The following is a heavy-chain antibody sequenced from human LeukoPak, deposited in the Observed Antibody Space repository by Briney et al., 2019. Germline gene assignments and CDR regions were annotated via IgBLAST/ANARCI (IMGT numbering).Heavy chain of an antibody. CDR2: IKQDGSEK. V-gene: IGHV3-7*01. Sequence: GGSLRLSCAASGFTFDDYGMSWVRQAPGKGLEWVANIKQDGSEKYYVDSVKGRFTISRDNSKNTLYLQMNSLRAEDTAVYYCASRGGDGSGSKGSFDYWGQGTLVTVSS. J-gene: IGHJ4*02. CDR3: ASRGGDGSGSKGSFDY. CDR1: GFTFDDYG. D-gene: IGHD3-10*01.